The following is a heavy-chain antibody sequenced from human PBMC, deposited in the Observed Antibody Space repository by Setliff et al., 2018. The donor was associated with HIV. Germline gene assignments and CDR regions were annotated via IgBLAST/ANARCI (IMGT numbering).Heavy chain of an antibody. D-gene: IGHD1-1*01. CDR3: AKDLVTTTGPDY. CDR2: IWYDGSNK. V-gene: IGHV3-33*06. J-gene: IGHJ4*02. Sequence: PGGSLRLSCAASGFTFRSYAMHWVRQAPGKGLEWVAVIWYDGSNKYYADSVKGRFTISRDNSKNTLYLQMNSLRAEDTAVYYCAKDLVTTTGPDYWGQGTLVTVSS. CDR1: GFTFRSYA.